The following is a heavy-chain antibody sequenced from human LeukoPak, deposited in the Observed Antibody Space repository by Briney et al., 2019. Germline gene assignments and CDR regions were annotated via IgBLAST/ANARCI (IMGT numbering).Heavy chain of an antibody. V-gene: IGHV3-21*01. D-gene: IGHD3-3*01. J-gene: IGHJ4*02. CDR3: ARGFWSGYWYFDY. CDR2: ISTIGSYI. CDR1: GFAFDSFS. Sequence: GGSLRLSCAASGFAFDSFSMNWVRQVPGKGLEWVSSISTIGSYIYDADSVKGRFTISRDNAKNPLYPQMNSLRAEDTAVYYCARGFWSGYWYFDYWGQGTLVTVSS.